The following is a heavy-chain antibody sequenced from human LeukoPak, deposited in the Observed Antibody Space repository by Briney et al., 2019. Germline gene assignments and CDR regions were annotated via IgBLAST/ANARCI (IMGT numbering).Heavy chain of an antibody. J-gene: IGHJ4*02. CDR1: GFTFSSYG. V-gene: IGHV3-33*06. CDR2: IWYDGSNK. Sequence: GRSLRLSCAASGFTFSSYGMHWVRQAPGKGLEWVAVIWYDGSNKYYADSVKGRFTISRDNSKNTLYLQMNSRRAEDTAVYYCAKDSEYSSSPGDYWGQGTLVTVSS. D-gene: IGHD6-6*01. CDR3: AKDSEYSSSPGDY.